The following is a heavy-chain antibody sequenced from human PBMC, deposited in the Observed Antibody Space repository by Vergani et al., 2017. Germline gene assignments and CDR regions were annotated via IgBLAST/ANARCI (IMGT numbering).Heavy chain of an antibody. D-gene: IGHD4-23*01. V-gene: IGHV1-69*02. Sequence: QVHLEQSGTEVKKPGSSVKVSCKVSGDIFNNYTVTWVRQAPGQGLEWMGRIIPIIRLATSAQKFQERVKITGDTSTNTVYMEMNNLRSEDTAVYYCARVSPGDNIGWEPFDYWGQGTLVTVSS. J-gene: IGHJ4*02. CDR2: IIPIIRLA. CDR3: ARVSPGDNIGWEPFDY. CDR1: GDIFNNYT.